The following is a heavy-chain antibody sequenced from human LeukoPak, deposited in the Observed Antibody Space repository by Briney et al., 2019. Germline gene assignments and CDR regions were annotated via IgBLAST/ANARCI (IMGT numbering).Heavy chain of an antibody. CDR2: IYYSGST. CDR1: GGSISSYY. V-gene: IGHV4-59*01. J-gene: IGHJ3*01. D-gene: IGHD3-10*01. CDR3: ARHMSVSYDAFDL. Sequence: SETLSLTCTVSGGSISSYYWSWIRQPPGKGLEWIGYIYYSGSTNYNPSLKSRVTIPVDTSKNQFSLKLSSVTAADTAVYYCARHMSVSYDAFDLWGRGTTVTVSS.